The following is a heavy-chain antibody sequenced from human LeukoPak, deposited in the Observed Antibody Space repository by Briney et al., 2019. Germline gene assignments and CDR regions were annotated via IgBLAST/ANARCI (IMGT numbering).Heavy chain of an antibody. J-gene: IGHJ6*03. CDR1: GYTFTELS. CDR3: ARDDCSGGSCYSPYYYMDV. V-gene: IGHV1-18*01. CDR2: ISAYNGNT. Sequence: AASVKVSCKVSGYTFTELSMHWVRQAPGKGLEWMGWISAYNGNTNYAQKLQGRVTMTTDTSTSTAYMELRSLRSDDTAVYYCARDDCSGGSCYSPYYYMDVWGKGTTVTVSS. D-gene: IGHD2-15*01.